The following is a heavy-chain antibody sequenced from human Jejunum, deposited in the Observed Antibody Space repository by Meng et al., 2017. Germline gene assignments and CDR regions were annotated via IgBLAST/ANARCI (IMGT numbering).Heavy chain of an antibody. D-gene: IGHD1-14*01. CDR2: IHPSGST. J-gene: IGHJ4*02. CDR1: GGSSSGFY. V-gene: IGHV4-34*01. Sequence: QVQLQQWGAGLLKPSETLSLTCAVYGGSSSGFYLSWIRQPPGKGLEWIGEIHPSGSTDYNPSLKSRLTISLDTSKNQFSLSLNSATAADTGIYYCTRGTDRAKSGDYWGQGTPVTVSS. CDR3: TRGTDRAKSGDY.